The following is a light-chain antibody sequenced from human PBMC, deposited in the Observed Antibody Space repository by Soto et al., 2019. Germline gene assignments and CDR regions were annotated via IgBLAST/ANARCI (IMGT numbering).Light chain of an antibody. J-gene: IGLJ1*01. CDR1: SSDVGGYNS. V-gene: IGLV2-14*03. CDR3: SSYSTGGSYV. Sequence: QSALTQPASVSGSPGQSIAISCTGTSSDVGGYNSASWYQQHPGKAPKLLIYDVSNRPSGVSNRFSGSKSGNTASLTISGLQAEDEADYYCSSYSTGGSYVFGTGTKLTVL. CDR2: DVS.